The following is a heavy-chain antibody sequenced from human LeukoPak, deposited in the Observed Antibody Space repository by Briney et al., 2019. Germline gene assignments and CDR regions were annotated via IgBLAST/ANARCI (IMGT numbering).Heavy chain of an antibody. J-gene: IGHJ4*02. CDR1: GFPFINSW. Sequence: GGSLRLPCASSGFPFINSWMSWARQAPGKGLEWVASINQEGGDIHYVDSVKGRFTISRDNAKNTLYLQMNSLRVEDTAVYYCAREGRVSGYDFDCWGQGTLVTVSS. V-gene: IGHV3-7*01. D-gene: IGHD5-12*01. CDR3: AREGRVSGYDFDC. CDR2: INQEGGDI.